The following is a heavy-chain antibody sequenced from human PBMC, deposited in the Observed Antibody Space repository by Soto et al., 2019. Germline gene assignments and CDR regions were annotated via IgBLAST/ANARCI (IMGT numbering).Heavy chain of an antibody. CDR1: GYSFTGYY. Sequence: QVQLVQSGAEVKRPGASVKVSCKASGYSFTGYYMHWVRQAPGQGLEWMGWIIPHSGETNYAQKFQARVTLTRDTSISTAYLQLGGLTSDDTAVYYCARETDDFTNWAQDLWGQGTLVTVSS. V-gene: IGHV1-2*02. CDR2: IIPHSGET. D-gene: IGHD7-27*01. CDR3: ARETDDFTNWAQDL. J-gene: IGHJ5*02.